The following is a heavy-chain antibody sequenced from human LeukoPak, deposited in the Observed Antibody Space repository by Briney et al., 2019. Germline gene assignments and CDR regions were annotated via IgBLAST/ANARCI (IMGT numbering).Heavy chain of an antibody. CDR2: INSDGSST. J-gene: IGHJ4*02. CDR3: ARRVVVPAAPYYFDY. Sequence: GGSLRLSCAASGFTFSSYWMHWVRQAPGKGLVWVSRINSDGSSTSYADSVKGRFTISRDNAKNTLYLQMNSLRAEDTAVYYCARRVVVPAAPYYFDYWGQETLVTVSS. CDR1: GFTFSSYW. D-gene: IGHD2-2*01. V-gene: IGHV3-74*01.